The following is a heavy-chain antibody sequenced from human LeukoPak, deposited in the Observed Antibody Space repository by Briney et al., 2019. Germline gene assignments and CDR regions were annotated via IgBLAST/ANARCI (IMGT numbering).Heavy chain of an antibody. Sequence: GGSLRLSCAASGFTFSSYSMNWVRQAPGKGLEWVSSIGSSSSYIYYADSVKGRFTISRDNAKNSLYLQMNSLRAEDTAVYYCARGIAALGFDPWGQGTLVTVSS. D-gene: IGHD6-6*01. J-gene: IGHJ5*02. V-gene: IGHV3-21*01. CDR3: ARGIAALGFDP. CDR1: GFTFSSYS. CDR2: IGSSSSYI.